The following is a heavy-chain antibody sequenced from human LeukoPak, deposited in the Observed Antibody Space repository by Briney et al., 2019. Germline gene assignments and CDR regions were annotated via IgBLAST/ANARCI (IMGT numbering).Heavy chain of an antibody. CDR1: GFTFSNFA. CDR3: ARIGAGSSRDY. J-gene: IGHJ4*02. V-gene: IGHV3-21*01. D-gene: IGHD6-13*01. CDR2: IVGSSST. Sequence: GGSLRLSCAASGFTFSNFAMTWVRQAPGKGLEWVSSIVGSSSTYYAESLKGRFNISRDNAKNSLYLQMNSLRAEDTAVYYCARIGAGSSRDYWGQGTLVTVSS.